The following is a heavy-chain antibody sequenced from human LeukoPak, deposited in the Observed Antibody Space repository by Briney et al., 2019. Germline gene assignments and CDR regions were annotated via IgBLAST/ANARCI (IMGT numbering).Heavy chain of an antibody. Sequence: PGGSLRLSCAASGFTFSSYAMSWVRQAPGKGLDWVSGISGSGGSTYYADSVKGRFTLSRDNSKNTLYLQMNSLRAEDTAVYYCAKDVANYGSGSYDYWGQGTLVTVSS. CDR3: AKDVANYGSGSYDY. CDR1: GFTFSSYA. CDR2: ISGSGGST. J-gene: IGHJ4*02. V-gene: IGHV3-23*01. D-gene: IGHD3-10*01.